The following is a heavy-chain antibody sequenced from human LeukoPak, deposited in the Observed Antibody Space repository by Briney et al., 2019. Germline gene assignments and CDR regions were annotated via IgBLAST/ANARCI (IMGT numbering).Heavy chain of an antibody. CDR2: IYYSGGT. J-gene: IGHJ6*02. CDR3: ASSEATTTPPPYGMDV. D-gene: IGHD5-12*01. V-gene: IGHV4-31*03. CDR1: GASISSGGYY. Sequence: SETLSLTCTVSGASISSGGYYWSWIRQHPGKGLEWIGYIYYSGGTFYNPSLKGRVTMSVGMSKNQISLRLSSVTAADTAVYYCASSEATTTPPPYGMDVWGQGTTVTVSS.